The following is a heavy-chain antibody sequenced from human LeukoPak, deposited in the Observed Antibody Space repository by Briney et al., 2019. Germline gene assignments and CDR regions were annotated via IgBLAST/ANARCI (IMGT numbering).Heavy chain of an antibody. V-gene: IGHV4-59*11. CDR1: GGSISSHY. J-gene: IGHJ5*02. D-gene: IGHD2-21*02. Sequence: SETLSLTCTVSGGSISSHYWSWLRQPPGKGMEWIGYIYYSGKTNYYPSLKSRVTISVDTSKNQFSLKLSSVTAADTAVYYCARGRGPRDRFDPWGQGTLVTVSS. CDR3: ARGRGPRDRFDP. CDR2: IYYSGKT.